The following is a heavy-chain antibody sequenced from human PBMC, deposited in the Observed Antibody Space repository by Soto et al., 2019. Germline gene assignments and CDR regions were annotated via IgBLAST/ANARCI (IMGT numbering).Heavy chain of an antibody. Sequence: SVKLSCKASGGTFSSYAISWVRQAPGQGLEWMGGIIPIFGTANYAQKFQGRVTITADESTSTAYMELSSLRSEDTAVYYCARGGWPTNYFDYWGQGTLVTVSS. V-gene: IGHV1-69*13. J-gene: IGHJ4*02. CDR3: ARGGWPTNYFDY. CDR1: GGTFSSYA. D-gene: IGHD6-19*01. CDR2: IIPIFGTA.